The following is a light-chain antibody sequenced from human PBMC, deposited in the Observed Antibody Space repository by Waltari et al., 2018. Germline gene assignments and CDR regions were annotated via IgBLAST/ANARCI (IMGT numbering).Light chain of an antibody. Sequence: QSVLTQPPSMSGAPGQKVTIPCTGGSSNFGAGYDVHWYQQFPGAAPKLLIFGNSNRASGVPGRFSGSKSGPSAPLAMAGLKSEDEAVYYCQSFDSSLSASVFGGGTKLTVL. V-gene: IGLV1-40*01. CDR1: SSNFGAGYD. CDR2: GNS. J-gene: IGLJ3*02. CDR3: QSFDSSLSASV.